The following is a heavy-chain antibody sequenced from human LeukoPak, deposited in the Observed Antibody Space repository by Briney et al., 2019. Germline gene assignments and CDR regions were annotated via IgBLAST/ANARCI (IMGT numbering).Heavy chain of an antibody. CDR1: GYTFTSYA. Sequence: ASVKVSCKASGYTFTSYAMHWVRQAPGQRLEWMGWINAGNSNTKYSQKFQGRVTITRDTSASTAYMELSSLRSEDTAVYYCARGDGYNYPFDYWGQGTLVTVSS. CDR3: ARGDGYNYPFDY. CDR2: INAGNSNT. J-gene: IGHJ4*02. V-gene: IGHV1-3*01. D-gene: IGHD5-24*01.